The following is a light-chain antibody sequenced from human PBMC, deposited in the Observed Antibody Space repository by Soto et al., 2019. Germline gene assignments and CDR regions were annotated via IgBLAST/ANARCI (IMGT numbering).Light chain of an antibody. Sequence: DIQMTQSPSTLSGSVGDRVTITCRASQTISSWLAWYQQKPGKDHQLLIYKASTLKSGVPSRFSGSGSGTEFTLTISSLQPDDFATYYCQHYNSYSEPFGQGTKVDI. CDR2: KAS. CDR1: QTISSW. V-gene: IGKV1-5*03. J-gene: IGKJ1*01. CDR3: QHYNSYSEP.